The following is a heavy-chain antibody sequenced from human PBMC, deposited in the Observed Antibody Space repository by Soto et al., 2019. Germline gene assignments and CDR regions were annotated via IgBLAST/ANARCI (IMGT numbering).Heavy chain of an antibody. CDR1: GFPFSSYW. CDR3: SREYDGILTGYYPDC. V-gene: IGHV3-74*01. J-gene: IGHJ4*02. Sequence: EVQLVESGGDLVQRGGSLRLSCAASGFPFSSYWLHWVRHTPGKGLDWVARISGDGVTTYYADSVTVRFTVSRDNAKYSLSLEISGLRAEDTAVYYWSREYDGILTGYYPDCWGQGTLVSVSS. CDR2: ISGDGVTT. D-gene: IGHD3-9*01.